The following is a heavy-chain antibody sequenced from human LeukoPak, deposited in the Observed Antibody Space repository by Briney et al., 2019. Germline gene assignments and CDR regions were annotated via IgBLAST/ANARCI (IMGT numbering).Heavy chain of an antibody. CDR3: ARGAKGATLDY. CDR2: IGTAGDT. CDR1: GFTFSSFY. D-gene: IGHD5-12*01. V-gene: IGHV3-13*01. J-gene: IGHJ4*02. Sequence: GGPLRLPCAASGFTFSSFYMLWLRQATGKGLDWVSPIGTAGDTYYPGSVKGRFTISRENAKNSLYLQMNSLRAGDTAVYYCARGAKGATLDYWGQGTLVTVSS.